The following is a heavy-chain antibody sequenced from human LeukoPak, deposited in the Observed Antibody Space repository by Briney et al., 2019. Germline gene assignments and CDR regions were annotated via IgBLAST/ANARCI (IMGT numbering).Heavy chain of an antibody. J-gene: IGHJ4*02. Sequence: GASVKVSCKASGYTFTSYGISWVRQAPGQELEWMGWISAYNGNTNYAQKLQGRVTMTTDTSTSTAYMELRSLRSDDTAVYYCARDTNSGDFWSGYFVYWGQGTLVTVSS. V-gene: IGHV1-18*01. CDR2: ISAYNGNT. CDR1: GYTFTSYG. D-gene: IGHD3-3*01. CDR3: ARDTNSGDFWSGYFVY.